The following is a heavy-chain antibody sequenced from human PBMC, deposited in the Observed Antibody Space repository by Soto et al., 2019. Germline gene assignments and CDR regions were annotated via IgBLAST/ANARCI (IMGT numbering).Heavy chain of an antibody. CDR1: GFTVSSNY. D-gene: IGHD3-22*01. CDR2: IYSGGST. J-gene: IGHJ4*02. CDR3: ARGSTYYDSSGYLDY. Sequence: SGGSLRLSCAASGFTVSSNYMSWVRQAPGKGLEWVSVIYSGGSTYYADSVKGRFTIPRDNSKNTLYLQMNSLRAEDTAVYYCARGSTYYDSSGYLDYWGQGTLVTVSS. V-gene: IGHV3-66*01.